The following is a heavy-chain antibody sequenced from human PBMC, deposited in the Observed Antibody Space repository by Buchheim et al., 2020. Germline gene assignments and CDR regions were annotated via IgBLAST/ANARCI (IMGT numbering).Heavy chain of an antibody. CDR1: GFIFTNAW. CDR3: TTSRGRYLNMDV. J-gene: IGHJ6*02. CDR2: IKSKADGGTQ. V-gene: IGHV3-15*01. D-gene: IGHD1-1*01. Sequence: EVQLVESGGGLVKPGGSLGLSCAASGFIFTNAWMSWVRQAPGKGLEWVGRIKSKADGGTQDYAAPVKGRFTISRDDSKNPLFLQMNSLKTEDTGVYYCTTSRGRYLNMDVWGQGTT.